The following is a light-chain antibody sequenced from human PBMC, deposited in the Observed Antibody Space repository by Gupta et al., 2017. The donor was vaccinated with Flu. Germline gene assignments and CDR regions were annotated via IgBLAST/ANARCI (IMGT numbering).Light chain of an antibody. CDR2: STL. J-gene: IGKJ2*03. CDR3: QQYSMSPS. CDR1: QSVNVNC. Sequence: GDRVTLSCRASQSVNVNCLNRYPKRPGDSTSVLSSSTLSMAAGISGRFSGSGSGTDFTLTISGLQPEDFAVYFCQQYSMSPSFGQGSKLEIK. V-gene: IGKV3-20*01.